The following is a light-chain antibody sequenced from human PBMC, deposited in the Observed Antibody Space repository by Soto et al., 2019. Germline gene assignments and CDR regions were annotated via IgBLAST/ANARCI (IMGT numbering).Light chain of an antibody. CDR3: TSYTSSNTFV. CDR1: SSDVGSYDR. Sequence: QSVLTQPPSVSGSPGQSVTISCTGTSSDVGSYDRVSWYQQPPGTAPKLMIYEVNNRPSGVPDRFSGSKSCNTASLTISGLQAEDEADYYCTSYTSSNTFVFGTGTKLTVL. V-gene: IGLV2-18*02. CDR2: EVN. J-gene: IGLJ1*01.